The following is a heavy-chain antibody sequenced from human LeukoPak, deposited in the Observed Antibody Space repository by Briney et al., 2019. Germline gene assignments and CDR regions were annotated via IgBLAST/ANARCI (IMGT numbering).Heavy chain of an antibody. D-gene: IGHD3-10*01. CDR2: INHSGST. Sequence: ETLSLTCTVSGGSISSSSYYWGWIRQPPGKGLEWIGEINHSGSTNYNPSLKSRVTISVDTSKNQFSLKLSSVTAADTAVYYCASSRGSHMDVWGKGTTVTVSS. CDR1: GGSISSSSYY. J-gene: IGHJ6*03. CDR3: ASSRGSHMDV. V-gene: IGHV4-39*07.